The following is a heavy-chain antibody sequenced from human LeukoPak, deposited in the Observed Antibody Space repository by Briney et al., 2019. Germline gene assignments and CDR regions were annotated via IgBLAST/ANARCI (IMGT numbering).Heavy chain of an antibody. J-gene: IGHJ4*02. V-gene: IGHV3-21*04. CDR3: AKDPVRDIVLMVYAL. CDR2: ISSSSSYI. D-gene: IGHD2-8*01. Sequence: KPGGSLRLSCAASGFTFSSYSMNWVRQAPGKGLEWVSSISSSSSYIYYADSVKGRFTISRDNSKNTLYLQMNSLRAEDTAVYYCAKDPVRDIVLMVYALWGQGTLVTVSS. CDR1: GFTFSSYS.